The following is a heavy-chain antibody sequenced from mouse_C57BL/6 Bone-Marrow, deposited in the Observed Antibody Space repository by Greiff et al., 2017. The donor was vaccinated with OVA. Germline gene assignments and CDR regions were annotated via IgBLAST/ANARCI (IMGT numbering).Heavy chain of an antibody. V-gene: IGHV1-55*01. D-gene: IGHD1-1*01. Sequence: QVQLQLPGAELVKPGASVQMSCKASGYTFTSYWITWVNRRPGHGLEWIGDNYTGSGSTNYNEKFKSKATLTVDTSSSTAYMKISSMTSEDSAVYYCARRGIYYYGSSYGYGGQGTTLTVSA. CDR2: NYTGSGST. J-gene: IGHJ2*01. CDR1: GYTFTSYW. CDR3: ARRGIYYYGSSYGY.